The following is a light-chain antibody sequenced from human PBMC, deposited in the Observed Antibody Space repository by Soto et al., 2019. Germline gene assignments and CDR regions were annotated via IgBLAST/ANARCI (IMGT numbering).Light chain of an antibody. V-gene: IGKV1-5*03. CDR1: QTISSW. Sequence: DIQMTQSPSTLSASVGDRVTITCRASQTISSWLAWYQQKPGKAPNLLIYKASSLQSGVSSRFSGSGSGTEFTLTISSLQPDDFGTYYCQQHNSYSLTFGGGTMVDIK. CDR3: QQHNSYSLT. CDR2: KAS. J-gene: IGKJ4*01.